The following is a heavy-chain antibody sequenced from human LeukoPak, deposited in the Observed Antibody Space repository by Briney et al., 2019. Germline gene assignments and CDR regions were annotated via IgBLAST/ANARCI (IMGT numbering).Heavy chain of an antibody. Sequence: GGSLRLSCAAPGFTFSSYWMNWVRQTPGKGLEWVSSISGSGDSTFYADSVKGRFSISRDNAKNSLYLQMNSLRAEDTAVYYCARDVKYCTNGVCYNSLDYWGQGTLVTVSS. CDR3: ARDVKYCTNGVCYNSLDY. V-gene: IGHV3-21*01. D-gene: IGHD2-8*01. CDR2: ISGSGDST. J-gene: IGHJ4*02. CDR1: GFTFSSYW.